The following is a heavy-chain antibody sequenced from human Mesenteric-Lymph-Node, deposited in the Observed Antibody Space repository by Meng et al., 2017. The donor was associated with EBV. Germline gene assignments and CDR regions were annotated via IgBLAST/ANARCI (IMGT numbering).Heavy chain of an antibody. CDR1: GGSLSGAY. Sequence: QVQLQRWGEGLSKPSETLSLTCAVNGGSLSGAYWNWIRQPPGKGLEWIGEISHGGSPSYNPSLKSRVTISIDTSKNQLSLMLSSVTAADTAVYYCARRPTGIDYWGQGTLVTVSS. V-gene: IGHV4-34*01. CDR2: ISHGGSP. J-gene: IGHJ4*02. CDR3: ARRPTGIDY. D-gene: IGHD2-8*02.